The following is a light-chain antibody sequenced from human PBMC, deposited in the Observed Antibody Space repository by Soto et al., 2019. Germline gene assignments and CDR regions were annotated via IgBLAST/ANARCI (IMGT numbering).Light chain of an antibody. CDR1: SSDVGAYDH. CDR3: ISYAASDSPYYV. CDR2: DVY. V-gene: IGLV2-8*01. Sequence: LTQPPSASGSPGQSVTVSCTGTSSDVGAYDHVSWYQQHPGRAPKLMIYDVYKRSSGVPDRFSGSKAGNTASLTVSGLQAEDEADYYCISYAASDSPYYVFGTGTKVT. J-gene: IGLJ1*01.